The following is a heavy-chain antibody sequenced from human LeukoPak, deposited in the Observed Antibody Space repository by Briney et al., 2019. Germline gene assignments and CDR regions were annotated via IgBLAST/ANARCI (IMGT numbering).Heavy chain of an antibody. V-gene: IGHV4-30-4*08. CDR2: IYYSGST. CDR3: ARLNSLDYGGNPVFDY. D-gene: IGHD4-23*01. Sequence: PSQTLSLTCSVSGDSISSRDYYWSWIRQPPGKGLEWIGYIYYSGSTSYNPSLKSRVTISVDTSKNQFSLRLSSVTAADTAVYYCARLNSLDYGGNPVFDYWGQGTLVTVSS. J-gene: IGHJ4*02. CDR1: GDSISSRDYY.